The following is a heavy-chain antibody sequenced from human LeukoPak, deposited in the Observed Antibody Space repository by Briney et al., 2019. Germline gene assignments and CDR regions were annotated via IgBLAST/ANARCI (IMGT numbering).Heavy chain of an antibody. J-gene: IGHJ5*02. Sequence: GASVKVSCKASGGTFSSYAISWVRQAPGQGLEWMGGIIPIFGTANYAQKFQGRVTITADKSTSTAYMELSSLRSEDTAVYYCARGGGDCSSTSCYRALYNWFDPWGQGTLVTVSS. CDR3: ARGGGDCSSTSCYRALYNWFDP. D-gene: IGHD2-2*01. CDR1: GGTFSSYA. CDR2: IIPIFGTA. V-gene: IGHV1-69*06.